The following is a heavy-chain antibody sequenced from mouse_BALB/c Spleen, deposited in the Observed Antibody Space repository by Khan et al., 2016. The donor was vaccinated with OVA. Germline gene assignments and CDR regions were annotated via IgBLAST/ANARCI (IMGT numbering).Heavy chain of an antibody. CDR2: ISSGGSYT. V-gene: IGHV5-9-3*01. Sequence: EVELVESGGGLVKPGGSLKLSCAASGFTFSSYAMSWVRQTPEKRLEWVATISSGGSYTYYPDSVKGRFTISRDNAKNTLYLQMSSLRSEDTAMYYCARHEISTWFAYWGQGPLVTVSA. CDR1: GFTFSSYA. CDR3: ARHEISTWFAY. J-gene: IGHJ3*01.